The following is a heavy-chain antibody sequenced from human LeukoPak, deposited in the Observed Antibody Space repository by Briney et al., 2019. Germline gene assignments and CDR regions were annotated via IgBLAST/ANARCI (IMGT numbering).Heavy chain of an antibody. J-gene: IGHJ4*02. D-gene: IGHD3-9*01. CDR2: ITASSGTI. CDR3: ARGHYDVLAASYKWTPDY. Sequence: PGGSLRLSCAASGFSISRSSMNWVRQAPGKGLEWVSYITASSGTIYYGDSVKGRFAISRDNAKNSLYLQMNSLRVEDTAVYYCARGHYDVLAASYKWTPDYWGQGTLVTVSS. CDR1: GFSISRSS. V-gene: IGHV3-48*04.